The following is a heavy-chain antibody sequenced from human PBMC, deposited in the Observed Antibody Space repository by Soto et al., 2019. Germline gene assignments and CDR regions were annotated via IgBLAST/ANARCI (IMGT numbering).Heavy chain of an antibody. CDR3: ARSPTTVNSDDAFDI. D-gene: IGHD4-17*01. J-gene: IGHJ3*02. Sequence: SLKISCKGSGYSFITYWIGWVRQMPGKGLEWMGIIYPGDSDTRYSPSFQGQVSISADKSISTAYLQWSSLKASDTAMYYCARSPTTVNSDDAFDIWGQGTMVTVSS. V-gene: IGHV5-51*01. CDR2: IYPGDSDT. CDR1: GYSFITYW.